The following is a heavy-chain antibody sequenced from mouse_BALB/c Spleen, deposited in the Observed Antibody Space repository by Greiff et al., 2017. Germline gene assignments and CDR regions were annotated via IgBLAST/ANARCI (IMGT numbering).Heavy chain of an antibody. V-gene: IGHV1-9*01. J-gene: IGHJ3*01. Sequence: QVQLQQSGAELMKPGASVKISCKATGYTFSSYWIEWVKQRPGHGLEWIGEILPGSGSTNYNEKFKGKATFTADTSSNTAYMQLSSLTSEDSAVYYCARDVGAGYYSSWFAYWGQGTLVTVSA. CDR1: GYTFSSYW. CDR3: ARDVGAGYYSSWFAY. CDR2: ILPGSGST. D-gene: IGHD2-3*01.